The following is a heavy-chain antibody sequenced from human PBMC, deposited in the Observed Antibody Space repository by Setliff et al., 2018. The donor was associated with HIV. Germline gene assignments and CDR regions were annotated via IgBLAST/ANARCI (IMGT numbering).Heavy chain of an antibody. V-gene: IGHV4-61*02. D-gene: IGHD6-13*01. J-gene: IGHJ5*02. CDR1: NGSISSGTFY. CDR2: INTSGST. Sequence: SETLSLTCTVSNGSISSGTFYWNWIRQPAGKGLEWIGRINTSGSTNYNPSLKSRVTISVDKSQNQFSLKLSPVTAADTAVYYCARDFKRYNSPCRFDPWGQGTLVTVSS. CDR3: ARDFKRYNSPCRFDP.